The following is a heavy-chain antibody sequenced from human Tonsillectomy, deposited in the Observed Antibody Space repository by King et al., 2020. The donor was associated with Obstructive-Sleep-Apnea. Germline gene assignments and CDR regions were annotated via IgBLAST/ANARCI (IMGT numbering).Heavy chain of an antibody. V-gene: IGHV4-31*03. D-gene: IGHD2-15*01. J-gene: IGHJ3*02. Sequence: VQLQESGPGLVRPSQTLSLTCTVSGGSISIGGYFWSWIRQHPGKGLEWIGYIHYSGSTYYNPSLKSRVSISVDTSQNQFSLKLTSVTAADTAVYYCARDPISLRDDTSDIWGQGTMVTVSS. CDR1: GGSISIGGYF. CDR3: ARDPISLRDDTSDI. CDR2: IHYSGST.